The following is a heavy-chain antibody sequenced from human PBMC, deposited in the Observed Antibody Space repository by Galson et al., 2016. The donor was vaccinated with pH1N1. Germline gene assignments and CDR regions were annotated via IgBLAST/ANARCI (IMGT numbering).Heavy chain of an antibody. V-gene: IGHV1-18*01. D-gene: IGHD2-15*01. CDR2: ISTYTGNA. CDR1: GYTFTTYG. J-gene: IGHJ4*02. Sequence: SVKVSCKASGYTFTTYGIDWVRQAPGQGLEWMGWISTYTGNAKYAQKFQGRLTLTTDPFTNIAYMDLGSLTSDDTATYFCASRRFLECSGGRCYLDSWGQGTLVTVSS. CDR3: ASRRFLECSGGRCYLDS.